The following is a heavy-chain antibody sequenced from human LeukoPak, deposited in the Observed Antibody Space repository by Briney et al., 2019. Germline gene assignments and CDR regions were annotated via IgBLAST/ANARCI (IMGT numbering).Heavy chain of an antibody. V-gene: IGHV3-64D*06. CDR1: GFTFSSYY. Sequence: PGGSLRLSCSASGFTFSSYYMHWVRQAPGQGLEYIATISSNGDRTNYADSMKGRLAISRDNSKNTLYLQMSSVRAEDTAVCYCVKSNWDWGQGTLVTVSS. CDR2: ISSNGDRT. D-gene: IGHD7-27*01. CDR3: VKSNWD. J-gene: IGHJ4*02.